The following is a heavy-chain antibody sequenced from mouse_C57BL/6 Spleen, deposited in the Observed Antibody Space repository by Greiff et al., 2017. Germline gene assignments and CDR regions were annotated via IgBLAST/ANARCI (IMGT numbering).Heavy chain of an antibody. CDR1: GYTFTDYE. Sequence: QVQLQQSGAELVRPGASVTLSCKASGYTFTDYEMHWVKQTPVHGLEWIGAIDPETGGTAYNQKFKGKAILTADKSSSTAYMELRSLTSEDSAVYYCTPSTVVARYYAMDYWGQGTSVTVSS. D-gene: IGHD1-1*01. CDR3: TPSTVVARYYAMDY. J-gene: IGHJ4*01. V-gene: IGHV1-15*01. CDR2: IDPETGGT.